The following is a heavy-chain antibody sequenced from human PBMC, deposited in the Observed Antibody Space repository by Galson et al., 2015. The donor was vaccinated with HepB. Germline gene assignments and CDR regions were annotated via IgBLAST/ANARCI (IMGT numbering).Heavy chain of an antibody. CDR3: ARGVSRFYFDH. J-gene: IGHJ4*02. Sequence: SLRLSCAASGFTFNIYAMHWVRQAPGKGLEWVALILHDGSNKDYADSVKGRFTISRDNSKNTLYPQVNSLRPEDTAAYYCARGVSRFYFDHWGQGTLVAVSS. CDR2: ILHDGSNK. CDR1: GFTFNIYA. V-gene: IGHV3-30*04.